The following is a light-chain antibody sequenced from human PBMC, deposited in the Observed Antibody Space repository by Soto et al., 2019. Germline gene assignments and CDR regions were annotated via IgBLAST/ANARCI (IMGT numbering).Light chain of an antibody. CDR2: GAS. V-gene: IGKV3-15*01. Sequence: DRVMTKSPATLSVSPGERATLSCRASQSVNNNLAWYQQKPGQAPRLLIHGASTRATGIPARFSGSGSGTEFTLTISSLQSEDFAVYYCQHQSDWPRTFGQGTKVEIK. CDR1: QSVNNN. CDR3: QHQSDWPRT. J-gene: IGKJ1*01.